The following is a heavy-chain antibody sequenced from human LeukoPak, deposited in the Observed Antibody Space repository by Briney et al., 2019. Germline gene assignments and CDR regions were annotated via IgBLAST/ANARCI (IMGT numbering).Heavy chain of an antibody. CDR2: INPSGGST. J-gene: IGHJ4*02. Sequence: ASVKVSCKXSGYTFTSYYMHWVRQAPGQGLEWMGIINPSGGSTSYAQKFQGRVTMTRDTSTSTVYMELSSLRSEDTAVYYCARSIAARPFVYWGQGTLVTVSS. CDR1: GYTFTSYY. V-gene: IGHV1-46*01. CDR3: ARSIAARPFVY. D-gene: IGHD6-6*01.